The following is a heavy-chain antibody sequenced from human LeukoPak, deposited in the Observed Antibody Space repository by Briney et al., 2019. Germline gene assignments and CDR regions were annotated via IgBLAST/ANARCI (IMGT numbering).Heavy chain of an antibody. V-gene: IGHV1-2*03. CDR3: ARLPVIVGAWSPIDY. Sequence: LGASVKVSCKASGYTFTSYYMHWVRQAPGQGLEWMGWINPNSGGTNYAQKFQGRVTMTRDTSISTAYMELTSLRSVDTAVYYCARLPVIVGAWSPIDYWGQGTRVTVSS. J-gene: IGHJ4*02. D-gene: IGHD1-26*01. CDR2: INPNSGGT. CDR1: GYTFTSYY.